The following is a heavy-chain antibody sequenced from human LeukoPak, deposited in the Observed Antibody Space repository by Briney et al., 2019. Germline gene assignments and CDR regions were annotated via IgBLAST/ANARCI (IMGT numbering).Heavy chain of an antibody. Sequence: PSETLSLTCTVSGGSISSYYWSWIRQPPGKGLEWIGYIYYSGSTNYNPSLKSRVTISVDTSKNQFSLKLSSVTAADTAVYYCARGRGYSYVIDAFDIWGQGTMSPSLQ. CDR3: ARGRGYSYVIDAFDI. CDR1: GGSISSYY. V-gene: IGHV4-59*01. D-gene: IGHD5-18*01. J-gene: IGHJ3*02. CDR2: IYYSGST.